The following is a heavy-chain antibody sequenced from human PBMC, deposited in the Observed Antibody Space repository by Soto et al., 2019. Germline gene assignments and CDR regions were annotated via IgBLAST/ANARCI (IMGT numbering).Heavy chain of an antibody. CDR3: ARTMVVTQNWFDP. CDR2: IYYSGST. CDR1: GGSISSGDYS. Sequence: SETLSLTCAVSGGSISSGDYSWSWIRQPPGKGLEWIGYIYYSGSTYYNPSLKSRVTISVDTSKNQFSLKLNSVTAADTAVYYCARTMVVTQNWFDPWGQGTLVTVSS. J-gene: IGHJ5*02. V-gene: IGHV4-30-4*08. D-gene: IGHD2-21*02.